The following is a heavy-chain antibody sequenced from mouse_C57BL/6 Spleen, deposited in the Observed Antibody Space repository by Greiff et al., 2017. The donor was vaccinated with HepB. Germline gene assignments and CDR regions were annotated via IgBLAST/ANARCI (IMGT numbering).Heavy chain of an antibody. CDR2: ISDGGSYT. J-gene: IGHJ2*01. Sequence: DVKLVESGGGLVKPGGSLKLSCAASGFTFSSYAMSWVRQTPEKRLEWVATISDGGSYTYYPDNVKGRFTISRDNAKNNLYLQMSHLKSEDTAMYYCARESVITTVVATGYFDYWGQGTTLTVSS. D-gene: IGHD1-1*01. CDR3: ARESVITTVVATGYFDY. V-gene: IGHV5-4*01. CDR1: GFTFSSYA.